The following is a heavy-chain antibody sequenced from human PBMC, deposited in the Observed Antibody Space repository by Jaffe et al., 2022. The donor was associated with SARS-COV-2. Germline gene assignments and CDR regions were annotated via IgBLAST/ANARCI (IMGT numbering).Heavy chain of an antibody. CDR1: GFTFGDYA. CDR3: TRALVVVAATPSWFDP. Sequence: EVQLVESGGGLVKPGRSLRLSCTASGFTFGDYAMSWFRQAPGKGLEWVGFIRSKAYGGTTEYAASVKGRFTISRDDSKSIAYLQMNSLKTEDTAVYYCTRALVVVAATPSWFDPWGQGTLVTVSS. J-gene: IGHJ5*02. D-gene: IGHD2-15*01. CDR2: IRSKAYGGTT. V-gene: IGHV3-49*05.